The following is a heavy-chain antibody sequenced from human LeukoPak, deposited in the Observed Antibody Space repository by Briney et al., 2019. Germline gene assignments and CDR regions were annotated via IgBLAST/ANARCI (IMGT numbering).Heavy chain of an antibody. CDR3: ASGWGRTKGYYCHYYMDV. CDR1: GFTFNDYP. CDR2: IRARPYGATT. D-gene: IGHD3-16*01. V-gene: IGHV3-49*04. Sequence: PGGSLRLSCTPSGFTFNDYPVTWVRQAPGKGLEWVAFIRARPYGATTEYAASVKGRFIISRDDSKSIAYLKMNSLKTEDTAGYYCASGWGRTKGYYCHYYMDVWGKGNTVIVSS. J-gene: IGHJ6*03.